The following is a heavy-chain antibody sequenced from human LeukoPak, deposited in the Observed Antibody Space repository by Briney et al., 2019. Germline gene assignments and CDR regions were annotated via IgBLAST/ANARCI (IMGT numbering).Heavy chain of an antibody. Sequence: ASVKVSCKASGYTFTSYGISWVRQAPGQGLEWMGWISAYNGNTNYAQKLQGRVTMTTDTSTSTAYMELRSLRSDDTAVYYCARVGPKPIPLSLDAFDIWGQGTMVTVSS. CDR3: ARVGPKPIPLSLDAFDI. V-gene: IGHV1-18*01. D-gene: IGHD2-2*02. CDR2: ISAYNGNT. J-gene: IGHJ3*02. CDR1: GYTFTSYG.